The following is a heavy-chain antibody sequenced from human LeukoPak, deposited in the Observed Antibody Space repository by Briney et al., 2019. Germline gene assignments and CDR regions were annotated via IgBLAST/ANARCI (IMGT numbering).Heavy chain of an antibody. D-gene: IGHD5-18*01. CDR2: IYHSGST. CDR1: GYSINNGYY. J-gene: IGHJ4*02. V-gene: IGHV4-38-2*02. Sequence: PSETLSLTCTVSGYSINNGYYWGWIRQPPGKGLEWIGSIYHSGSTYYKPSLKSRVTISVDTSKNQFSLKLSSVTAADTAVYYCARAPPVDTAMAHFDYWGQGTLVTVSS. CDR3: ARAPPVDTAMAHFDY.